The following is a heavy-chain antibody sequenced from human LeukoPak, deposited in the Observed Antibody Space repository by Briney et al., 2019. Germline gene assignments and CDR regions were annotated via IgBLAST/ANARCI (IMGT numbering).Heavy chain of an antibody. D-gene: IGHD6-6*01. V-gene: IGHV4-34*01. CDR1: GGSFSRYY. J-gene: IGHJ5*02. CDR3: ARASQLVISRRGNWFDP. CDR2: INLNGST. Sequence: SETLSLTCAVYGGSFSRYYWSWIRQPPGKGLQWIGEINLNGSTNNNPSLKSRVTISVDRSKNQFSLKLNSVTAADTAVYYCARASQLVISRRGNWFDPWGQGTLVTVSS.